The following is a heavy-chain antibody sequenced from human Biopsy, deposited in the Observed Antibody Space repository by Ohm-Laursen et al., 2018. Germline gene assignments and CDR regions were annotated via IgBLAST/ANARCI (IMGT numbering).Heavy chain of an antibody. V-gene: IGHV4-61*01. CDR1: GDSISDSFHF. CDR2: VYDSGST. CDR3: TRDVKRYCSGTSCYSGYFGMDV. D-gene: IGHD2-2*01. Sequence: SGTLSLTCSVSGDSISDSFHFWSWIRQPPGKGLEWIANVYDSGSTNYNPSLKSRVTISLDTSKNQFSLKLNSVTAADTAVYFCTRDVKRYCSGTSCYSGYFGMDVWGQGTTVTVSS. J-gene: IGHJ6*02.